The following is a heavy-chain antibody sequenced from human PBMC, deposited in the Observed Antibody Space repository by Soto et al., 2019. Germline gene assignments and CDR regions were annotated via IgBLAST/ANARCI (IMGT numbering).Heavy chain of an antibody. CDR2: IYYSGST. CDR1: GGSISSGGYC. D-gene: IGHD3-3*01. Sequence: PSETLSLTCTVSGGSISSGGYCWSWIRQHPGKGLEWIGYIYYSGSTFYNPSLKSRVTISVDTSRSQFSLKLSSVAAADTAVYYCARLDYDLSFGHYGLDVWGPGTTVTVSS. CDR3: ARLDYDLSFGHYGLDV. V-gene: IGHV4-31*03. J-gene: IGHJ6*02.